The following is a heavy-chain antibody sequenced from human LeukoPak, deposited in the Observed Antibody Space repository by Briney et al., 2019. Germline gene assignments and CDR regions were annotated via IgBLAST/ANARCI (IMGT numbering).Heavy chain of an antibody. V-gene: IGHV4-4*02. CDR2: IYHSGST. J-gene: IGHJ6*02. CDR1: GGSISSSNW. Sequence: SETLSLTCAVSGGSISSSNWWSWVRQPPGKGLEWIGEIYHSGSTNYNPSLKSRVTISVDKSKNQFSLKLSSVTAADTAVYYCARDRITIFGVYYYYYGMDVWGQGTTVTVSS. CDR3: ARDRITIFGVYYYYYGMDV. D-gene: IGHD3-3*01.